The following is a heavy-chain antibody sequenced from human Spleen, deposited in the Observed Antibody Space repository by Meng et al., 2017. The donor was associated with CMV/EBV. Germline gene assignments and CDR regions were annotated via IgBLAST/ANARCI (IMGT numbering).Heavy chain of an antibody. CDR1: GASVSSASYY. J-gene: IGHJ4*02. CDR3: ARGGSSISWYYFDN. D-gene: IGHD6-13*01. V-gene: IGHV4-61*01. CDR2: INYSGRT. Sequence: SETLSLTCTVSGASVSSASYYWTWIRQPPGKGLEWIGYINYSGRTNYNPSLKGRATISVDTSKNQFSLKLTSVTPADTAVYYCARGGSSISWYYFDNWGQGTLVTVSS.